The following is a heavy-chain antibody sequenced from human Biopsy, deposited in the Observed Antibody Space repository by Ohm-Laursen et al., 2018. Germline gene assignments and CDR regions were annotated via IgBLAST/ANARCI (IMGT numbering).Heavy chain of an antibody. J-gene: IGHJ5*02. CDR3: ARDRTPYYDFWSGKSFDNWFDP. CDR2: INAYNGNT. Sequence: GSSVKVSCKASGYTFTNSGISWVRQAPGQGLEWMGWINAYNGNTNYAQKFQGRVTMTTDTSTSTAYMELRSLRSDDTALYYCARDRTPYYDFWSGKSFDNWFDPWGQGTLVTVSS. D-gene: IGHD3-3*01. V-gene: IGHV1-18*01. CDR1: GYTFTNSG.